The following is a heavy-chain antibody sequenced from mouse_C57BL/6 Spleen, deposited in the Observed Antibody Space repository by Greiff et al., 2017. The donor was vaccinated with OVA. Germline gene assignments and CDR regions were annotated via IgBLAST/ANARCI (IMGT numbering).Heavy chain of an antibody. CDR1: GYTFTSYW. V-gene: IGHV1-69*01. J-gene: IGHJ2*01. Sequence: QVQLQQPGAELVMPGASVKLSCKASGYTFTSYWMHWVKQRPGQGLEWIGEIDPSDSYTNYNQKFKGKSTLTVDKSSSTAYMQLSSLTSEDSAVYYCASLRSFDDWGQGTTLTVSS. D-gene: IGHD1-1*01. CDR2: IDPSDSYT. CDR3: ASLRSFDD.